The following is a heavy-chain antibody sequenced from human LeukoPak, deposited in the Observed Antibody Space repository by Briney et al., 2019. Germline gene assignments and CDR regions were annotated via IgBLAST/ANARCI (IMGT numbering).Heavy chain of an antibody. CDR1: GFTFSSSA. V-gene: IGHV3-23*01. J-gene: IGHJ4*02. Sequence: GGSLRLSCAASGFTFSSSAMSWVRQAPGKGLEWVSAISNNGGYTYYADSVQGRFTISRDNSKNTLYLQMNSLRAEDTAVYYCAKDDPYSGSFSGYWGQGTLVTVSS. CDR2: ISNNGGYT. D-gene: IGHD1-26*01. CDR3: AKDDPYSGSFSGY.